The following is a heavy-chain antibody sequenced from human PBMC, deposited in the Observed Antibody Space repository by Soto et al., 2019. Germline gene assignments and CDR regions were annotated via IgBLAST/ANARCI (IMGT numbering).Heavy chain of an antibody. D-gene: IGHD3-22*01. CDR3: ARESYYYDSSGYSHVGNNWFDP. J-gene: IGHJ5*02. CDR2: INHSGST. Sequence: PSETLSLTCTVSGGSITSSSYYWGWIRQPPGKGLEWIGEINHSGSTNYNPSLKSRVTISVDTSKNQFSLKLSSVTAADTAVYYCARESYYYDSSGYSHVGNNWFDPWGQGTLVTVSS. V-gene: IGHV4-39*07. CDR1: GGSITSSSYY.